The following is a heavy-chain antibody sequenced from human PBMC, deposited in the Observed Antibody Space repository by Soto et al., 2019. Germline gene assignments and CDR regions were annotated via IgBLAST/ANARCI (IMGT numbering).Heavy chain of an antibody. D-gene: IGHD1-26*01. CDR1: GDSVCSNSAA. V-gene: IGHV6-1*01. CDR2: TYYRSKWYN. J-gene: IGHJ5*02. Sequence: SHTLSLTCAISGDSVCSNSAAWNWIRQSPSRGLEWLGRTYYRSKWYNDYAVSVKSRITINPDTSKNQFSLQLNSVTPEDTAVYYCARDRTRVSGSVHWFDPWGQGNLVTVS. CDR3: ARDRTRVSGSVHWFDP.